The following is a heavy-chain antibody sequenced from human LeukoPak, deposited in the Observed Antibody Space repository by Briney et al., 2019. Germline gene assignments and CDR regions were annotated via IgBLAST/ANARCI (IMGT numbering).Heavy chain of an antibody. CDR3: ARGGSEELFFDY. V-gene: IGHV4-59*01. Sequence: SETLSLTCTVSGGSISSSYWSWIRQPPRKGLAWIGYMYYSGSTNFNPSLKSRVTISADTSKNQFSLKLSSVTAADTAVYYCARGGSEELFFDYWGQGTLVTVSS. J-gene: IGHJ4*02. CDR2: MYYSGST. D-gene: IGHD3-10*01. CDR1: GGSISSSY.